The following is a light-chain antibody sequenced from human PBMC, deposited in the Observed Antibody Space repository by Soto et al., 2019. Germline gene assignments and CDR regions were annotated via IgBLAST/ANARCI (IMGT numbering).Light chain of an antibody. CDR1: QSVSTD. V-gene: IGKV3-11*01. CDR2: EAS. Sequence: EVVLTQSPATMSLYPGEGATLSCRASQSVSTDLAWYQQKPDQAPRLLIFEASKRATGIPDRISGSGSGTDLTLTISSLEPEDFAVYYCQQRGHWPRTFGQGTKVEMK. J-gene: IGKJ1*01. CDR3: QQRGHWPRT.